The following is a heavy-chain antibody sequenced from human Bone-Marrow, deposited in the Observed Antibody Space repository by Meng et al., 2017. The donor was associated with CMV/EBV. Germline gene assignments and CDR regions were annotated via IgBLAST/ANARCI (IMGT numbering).Heavy chain of an antibody. CDR2: INPNSGGT. D-gene: IGHD2-21*01. V-gene: IGHV1-2*02. Sequence: ASVKVSCKASGYTFTGYYMHWVRQAPGQGLEWMGWINPNSGGTNYAQKFQGRVTMTRDTSISTAYMELSRLRSDDTAVYYCARSASYYCGGDCYYYYYGMDVWGQGTTVTFSS. J-gene: IGHJ6*02. CDR3: ARSASYYCGGDCYYYYYGMDV. CDR1: GYTFTGYY.